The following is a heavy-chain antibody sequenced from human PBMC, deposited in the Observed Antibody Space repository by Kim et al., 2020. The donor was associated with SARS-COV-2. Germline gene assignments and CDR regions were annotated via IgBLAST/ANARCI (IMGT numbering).Heavy chain of an antibody. CDR1: GGSISSYY. CDR3: ASHILTGYYEYFDL. J-gene: IGHJ2*01. CDR2: IYYSGST. Sequence: SETLSLTCTVSGGSISSYYWSWIRQPPGKGLEWIGYIYYSGSTNYNPSLKSRVTISVDTSKNQFSLKLSSVTAADTAVYYCASHILTGYYEYFDLWGRGTLVTVSS. D-gene: IGHD3-9*01. V-gene: IGHV4-59*08.